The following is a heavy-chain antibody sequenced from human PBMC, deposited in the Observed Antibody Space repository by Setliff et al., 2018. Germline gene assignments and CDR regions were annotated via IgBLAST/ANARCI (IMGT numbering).Heavy chain of an antibody. D-gene: IGHD5-12*01. CDR1: GYSFTRYW. CDR3: VRSDIEANGDY. CDR2: IYPADSDT. V-gene: IGHV5-51*01. Sequence: PGESLKISCKGSGYSFTRYWIGWVRQMPGKGLEWMGIIYPADSDTRYSPSFQGQVTISADKSISTAYLQWSSLKASDSAMYYCVRSDIEANGDYWGQGTLVTVSS. J-gene: IGHJ4*02.